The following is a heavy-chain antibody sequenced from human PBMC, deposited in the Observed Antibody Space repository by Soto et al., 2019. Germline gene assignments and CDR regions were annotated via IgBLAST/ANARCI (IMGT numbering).Heavy chain of an antibody. D-gene: IGHD6-19*01. J-gene: IGHJ6*02. V-gene: IGHV3-23*01. CDR3: AKTESSGWSTRYGMDV. Sequence: EVQLLESGGGLVQPGGSLRLSCAASGFTFSNYAMTWVRQAPGKGLEWVSGISGGGNSPYYADSVKGRFTISRDNSKNALYLQMTSLRAEDTAVYYCAKTESSGWSTRYGMDVWGQGTTVTVSS. CDR2: ISGGGNSP. CDR1: GFTFSNYA.